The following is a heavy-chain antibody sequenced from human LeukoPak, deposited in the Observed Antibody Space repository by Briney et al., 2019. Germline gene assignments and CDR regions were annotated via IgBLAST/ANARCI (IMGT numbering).Heavy chain of an antibody. CDR1: GFTFSSYA. D-gene: IGHD4-11*01. J-gene: IGHJ4*01. V-gene: IGHV3-23*01. Sequence: GGSLRLSCAASGFTFSSYAMSWVRQAPGEGLEWVSDISGSGGSTYYADSVKGRFTISRDNFTNTVFLQMNSLRTGDTALYYCAKDAQRGFDYSNSLEHWGQGSLVTVSS. CDR2: ISGSGGST. CDR3: AKDAQRGFDYSNSLEH.